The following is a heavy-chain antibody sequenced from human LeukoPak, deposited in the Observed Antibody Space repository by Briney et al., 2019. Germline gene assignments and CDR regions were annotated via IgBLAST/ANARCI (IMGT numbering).Heavy chain of an antibody. CDR1: GDSITVGSYY. Sequence: SETLSLTCSVSGDSITVGSYYWNWVRQPAGEGLEWIGRIYASGGTNYNPSLKSRVTISVDTSKNQFSLKLSSVTAADTAVYYCARGGILWFGVPIDYWGQGTLVTVSS. D-gene: IGHD3-10*01. V-gene: IGHV4-61*02. CDR2: IYASGGT. CDR3: ARGGILWFGVPIDY. J-gene: IGHJ4*02.